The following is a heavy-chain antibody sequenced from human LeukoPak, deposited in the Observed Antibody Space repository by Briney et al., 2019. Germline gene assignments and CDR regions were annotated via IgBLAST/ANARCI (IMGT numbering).Heavy chain of an antibody. J-gene: IGHJ4*02. CDR2: FDPEDGET. Sequence: VASVKVSCKVSGYTLTELSMHWVRQAPGKGLEWMGGFDPEDGETIYAQKFQGRVTITADESTSTAYMELSSLRSEDTAVYYCARGGIAVAGTPYNYWGQGTLVTVSS. D-gene: IGHD6-19*01. CDR1: GYTLTELS. V-gene: IGHV1-24*01. CDR3: ARGGIAVAGTPYNY.